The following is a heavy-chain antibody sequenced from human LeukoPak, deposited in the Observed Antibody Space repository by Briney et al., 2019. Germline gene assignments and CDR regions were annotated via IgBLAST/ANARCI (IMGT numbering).Heavy chain of an antibody. V-gene: IGHV1-18*01. J-gene: IGHJ5*02. CDR3: ARGVSIAAAGGWFDP. Sequence: GASVKVSCKASGYTFTSYGISWVRQAPGQGLEWMGWISAYNGNTNYAQKFQGRVTMTRDTSTSTVYMELSSLRSEDTAVYYCARGVSIAAAGGWFDPWGQGTLVTVSS. D-gene: IGHD6-13*01. CDR1: GYTFTSYG. CDR2: ISAYNGNT.